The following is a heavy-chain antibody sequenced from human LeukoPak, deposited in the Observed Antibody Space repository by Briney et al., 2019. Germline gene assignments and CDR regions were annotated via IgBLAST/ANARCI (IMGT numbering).Heavy chain of an antibody. D-gene: IGHD3-22*01. CDR2: IYYSGST. CDR1: GGSISSSSYY. J-gene: IGHJ4*02. Sequence: SETLSLTCTVSGGSISSSSYYWGWISQPPGKGLEWIGSIYYSGSTYYNPSLKSRVTISVDTSKNQFSLKLSSVTAADTAVCYCARLPYYYDSSGYPYPFSDYWGQGTLVTVSS. CDR3: ARLPYYYDSSGYPYPFSDY. V-gene: IGHV4-39*01.